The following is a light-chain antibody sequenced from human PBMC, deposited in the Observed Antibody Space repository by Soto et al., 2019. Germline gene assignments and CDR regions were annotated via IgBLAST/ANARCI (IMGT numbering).Light chain of an antibody. CDR2: EVT. V-gene: IGLV2-14*01. CDR3: SSYRKSNTLV. CDR1: SSDVGTYHY. Sequence: QSALTQPASVSASPGQSITISCTGASSDVGTYHYVSRYQHHPGKPPKLLIHEVTHRPPGVAARFSGSKSGNTASLTISGLQAEDEAVYYCSSYRKSNTLVFGTGTKVTVL. J-gene: IGLJ1*01.